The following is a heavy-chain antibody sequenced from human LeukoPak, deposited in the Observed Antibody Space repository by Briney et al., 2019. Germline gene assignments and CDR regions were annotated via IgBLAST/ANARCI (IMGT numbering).Heavy chain of an antibody. V-gene: IGHV3-74*01. CDR2: INSDGSST. Sequence: PGGSLRLSCAASRFTFSSYWMHWVRQAPGKGLVWVSRINSDGSSTIYADSVKGRFTISRDNAKNTLYLQMNSLRAEDTAVYYCARDLVIAVAGTGVYYYYYGMDVWGQGTTVTVSS. J-gene: IGHJ6*02. D-gene: IGHD6-19*01. CDR1: RFTFSSYW. CDR3: ARDLVIAVAGTGVYYYYYGMDV.